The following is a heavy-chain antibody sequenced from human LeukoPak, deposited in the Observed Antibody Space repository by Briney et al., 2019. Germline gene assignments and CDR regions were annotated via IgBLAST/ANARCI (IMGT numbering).Heavy chain of an antibody. Sequence: SETLSLTCAVSGGSISSYYWSWIRQPPGKGLEWIGYIYYSGITNYNPSLKSRVTISIDTSKNHFSLQLSSVTAADTAVYYCASSHLYSSSWYLSGRFDFWGQGTLVTVSS. J-gene: IGHJ4*02. V-gene: IGHV4-59*01. CDR1: GGSISSYY. CDR3: ASSHLYSSSWYLSGRFDF. D-gene: IGHD6-13*01. CDR2: IYYSGIT.